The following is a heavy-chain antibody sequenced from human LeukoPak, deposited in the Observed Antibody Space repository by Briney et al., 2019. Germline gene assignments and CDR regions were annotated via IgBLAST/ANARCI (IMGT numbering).Heavy chain of an antibody. CDR2: ISGIGGST. CDR1: GFTFSGCT. D-gene: IGHD3-10*01. V-gene: IGHV3-23*01. Sequence: GGSLRLSCAASGFTFSGCTMSWVRQAPGKGLGWVSVISGIGGSTYDTDSVKGRFTISRDNSKNTLYLQMNSLRAEDTAVYYCSKARYDGSGSHDTDYWGQGTLVTVSS. J-gene: IGHJ4*02. CDR3: SKARYDGSGSHDTDY.